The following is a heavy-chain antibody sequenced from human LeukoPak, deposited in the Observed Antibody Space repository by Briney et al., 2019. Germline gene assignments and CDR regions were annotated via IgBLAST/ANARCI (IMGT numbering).Heavy chain of an antibody. Sequence: PSETLSLTCTVSGGSISSYYWSWIRQPPGKGLEWIGYIYYSGSTNYNPSLKSRVTISVDTSKNQFSLKLSSVTAADTAVYYCARVVRYSSSSTFDYWGQGTLVTVSS. V-gene: IGHV4-59*01. CDR1: GGSISSYY. J-gene: IGHJ4*02. CDR3: ARVVRYSSSSTFDY. D-gene: IGHD6-6*01. CDR2: IYYSGST.